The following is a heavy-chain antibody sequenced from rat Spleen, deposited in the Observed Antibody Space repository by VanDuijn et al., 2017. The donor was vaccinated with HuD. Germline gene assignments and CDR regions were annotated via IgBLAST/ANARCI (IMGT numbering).Heavy chain of an antibody. J-gene: IGHJ2*01. CDR1: GFTFSNYY. D-gene: IGHD1-7*01. CDR3: ARLNPPFDY. V-gene: IGHV5-27*01. Sequence: EVQLVESGGGLVQPGRSLKLSCAASGFTFSNYYMAWVRQAPTKGLEWVAYISIGGGTTFYRDSVKGRFTISRDNAQSTLYLQMNSLRSEDTAIYYCARLNPPFDYWGQGVMVTVSS. CDR2: ISIGGGTT.